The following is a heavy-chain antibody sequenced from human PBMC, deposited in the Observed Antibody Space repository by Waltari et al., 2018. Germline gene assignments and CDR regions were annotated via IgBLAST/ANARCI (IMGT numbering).Heavy chain of an antibody. V-gene: IGHV3-53*01. CDR2: IYSGGST. CDR3: ARGFGYCSGGSCYRDY. CDR1: GFTFSSNY. Sequence: EVQLVESGGGLIQPGGSLRLSCAASGFTFSSNYMSWVRQAPGKGLEWVSVIYSGGSTYYADSVKGRFTISRDNSKNTLYLQMNSLRAEDTAVYYCARGFGYCSGGSCYRDYWGQGTLVTVSS. D-gene: IGHD2-15*01. J-gene: IGHJ4*02.